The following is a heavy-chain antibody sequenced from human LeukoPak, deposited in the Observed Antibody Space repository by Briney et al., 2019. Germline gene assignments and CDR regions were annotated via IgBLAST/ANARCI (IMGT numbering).Heavy chain of an antibody. CDR1: GLTFNNAW. CDR2: IKTKTDGAAT. V-gene: IGHV3-15*01. D-gene: IGHD1-14*01. J-gene: IGHJ4*02. CDR3: VASTTQKTLIDY. Sequence: PGGSLRLSCVVSGLTFNNAWMSWVRQVPGKGLEWVGRIKTKTDGAATDYTTPVKGRFIISRDDSKNTLFLHMSSLRTDDTAIYYCVASTTQKTLIDYCGQGTLVTVSS.